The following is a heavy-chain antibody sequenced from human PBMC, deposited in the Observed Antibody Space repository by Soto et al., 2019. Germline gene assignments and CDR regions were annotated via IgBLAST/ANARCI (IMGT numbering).Heavy chain of an antibody. Sequence: GGSLRLSCTASGFTFGDYAMSWFRQAPGKGLEWVGFIRSKAYGGTTEYAASVKGRFTISRDDSKSIAYLQMNSLKTEDTAVYYCTRGAPTYYYDSSGYYYPDWGQGTLVTVSS. V-gene: IGHV3-49*03. J-gene: IGHJ4*02. D-gene: IGHD3-22*01. CDR2: IRSKAYGGTT. CDR1: GFTFGDYA. CDR3: TRGAPTYYYDSSGYYYPD.